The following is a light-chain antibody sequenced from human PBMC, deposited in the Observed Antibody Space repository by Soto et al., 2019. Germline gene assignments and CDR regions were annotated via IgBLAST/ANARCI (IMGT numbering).Light chain of an antibody. CDR1: QGIGDT. J-gene: IGKJ4*01. CDR2: DTS. Sequence: EVVIRQSPATLSVSPGAGATLSCRASQGIGDTLAWYKHKPGQTPRLLIYDTSTRETGVPTRFSGSRSGAEFTLTINSLQSEDFAVDYCQPYNNWTLTFGGGTKVDIK. V-gene: IGKV3-15*01. CDR3: QPYNNWTLT.